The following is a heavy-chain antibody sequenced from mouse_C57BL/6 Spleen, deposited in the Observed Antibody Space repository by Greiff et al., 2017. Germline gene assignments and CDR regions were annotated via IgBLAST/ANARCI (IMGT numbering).Heavy chain of an antibody. CDR2: ISSGGSYT. CDR3: ARGIYDGYYVGFDY. CDR1: GFTFSSYG. V-gene: IGHV5-6*02. D-gene: IGHD2-3*01. Sequence: EVKLVESGGDLVKPGGSLKLSCAASGFTFSSYGMSWVRQTPDKRLEWVATISSGGSYTYYPDSVKGRFTISRDNAKNTLCLQMSSLKSEDTAMYYCARGIYDGYYVGFDYWGQGTTLTVSS. J-gene: IGHJ2*01.